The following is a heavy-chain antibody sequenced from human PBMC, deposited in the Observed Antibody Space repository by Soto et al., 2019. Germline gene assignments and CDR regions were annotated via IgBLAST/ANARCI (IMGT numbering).Heavy chain of an antibody. Sequence: EVQLVESGGGLVQPGRSLRVSCAASGFSFGDYGMHWVRQAPGKGLEWVSGISWNSGNIGHADSVKGRFTISRDNAQKSLYLQVNSLRAEDTALYFCAKDNDLDKDGPFDSWGQGTLVTVSS. CDR2: ISWNSGNI. J-gene: IGHJ4*02. CDR3: AKDNDLDKDGPFDS. CDR1: GFSFGDYG. V-gene: IGHV3-9*01. D-gene: IGHD1-1*01.